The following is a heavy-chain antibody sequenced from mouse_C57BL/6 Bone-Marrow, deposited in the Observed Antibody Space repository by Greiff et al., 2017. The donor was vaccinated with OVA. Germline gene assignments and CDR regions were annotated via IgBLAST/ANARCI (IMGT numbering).Heavy chain of an antibody. Sequence: QVQLKQPGAELVKPGASVKLSCKASGFTFTSYWMHWVKQRPGRGLEWIGRIDPNSGGTKYNEKFKSKATLTVDKPSSTAYMQLSSLTSEDSAVYYCARGDYYGSYWYFDVWGTGTTVTVSS. CDR1: GFTFTSYW. V-gene: IGHV1-72*01. CDR2: IDPNSGGT. J-gene: IGHJ1*03. D-gene: IGHD1-1*01. CDR3: ARGDYYGSYWYFDV.